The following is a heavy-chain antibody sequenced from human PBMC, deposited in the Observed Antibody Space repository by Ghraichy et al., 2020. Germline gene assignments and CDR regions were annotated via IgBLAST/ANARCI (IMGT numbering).Heavy chain of an antibody. CDR1: GFSFSSHG. CDR3: AKASDESSTNYWGRFEDY. V-gene: IGHV3-30*18. J-gene: IGHJ4*02. CDR2: ISNDGSNK. D-gene: IGHD2-2*01. Sequence: GGSLRLSCAASGFSFSSHGMHWVRQAPGKGLEWVAVISNDGSNKYYEDSVKGRFTISRDNSKNTVYLQMNNLRPEDTAVYYCAKASDESSTNYWGRFEDYWGQGALVTVSA.